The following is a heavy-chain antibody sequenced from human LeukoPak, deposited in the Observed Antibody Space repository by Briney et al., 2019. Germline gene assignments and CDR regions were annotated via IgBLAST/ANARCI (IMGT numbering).Heavy chain of an antibody. J-gene: IGHJ4*02. CDR1: GFTFSSYW. CDR2: ISSSSSYI. CDR3: AREIRRIYYDSSGLSYFDY. Sequence: GGSLRLSCAASGFTFSSYWMHWVRQAPGKGLEWVSSISSSSSYIYYADSVKGRFTISRDNAKNSLYLQMNSLRAEDTAVYYCAREIRRIYYDSSGLSYFDYWGQGTLVTVSS. V-gene: IGHV3-21*01. D-gene: IGHD3-22*01.